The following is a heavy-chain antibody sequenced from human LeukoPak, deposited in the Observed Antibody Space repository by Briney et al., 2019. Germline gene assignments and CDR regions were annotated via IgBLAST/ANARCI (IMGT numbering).Heavy chain of an antibody. D-gene: IGHD3-10*01. CDR2: IYYSGST. CDR1: GGSISSSSYY. Sequence: SETLSLSCTVSGGSISSSSYYWGWIRQPPGKGLVWIVSIYYSGSTYYNPSLKSRVTISVDTSKNQFSLKLSSVTAADTAVYYCASYPIDYYGSGSYAVDYWGQGTLVTVSS. J-gene: IGHJ4*02. CDR3: ASYPIDYYGSGSYAVDY. V-gene: IGHV4-39*01.